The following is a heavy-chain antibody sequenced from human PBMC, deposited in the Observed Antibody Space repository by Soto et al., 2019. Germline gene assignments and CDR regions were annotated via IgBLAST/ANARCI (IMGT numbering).Heavy chain of an antibody. Sequence: KPSVTLSRTCTVAGACISGFYWSWIRKSAGKGLEWIGRIYATGTTDYNPSLKSRVMLSVDSSKKQFSLTLRSVTAAATPVYYWVSDGTNSLRNW. CDR2: IYATGTT. CDR3: VSDGTNSLRNW. CDR1: GACISGFY. J-gene: IGHJ5*01. V-gene: IGHV4-4*07. D-gene: IGHD1-1*01.